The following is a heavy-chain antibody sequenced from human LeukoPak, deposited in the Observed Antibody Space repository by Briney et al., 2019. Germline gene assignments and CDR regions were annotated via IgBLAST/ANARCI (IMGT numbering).Heavy chain of an antibody. Sequence: ASVKVSCKASGGTLSGYAISWVRQAPGQGLEWMGGIIPIYGTPHSAQKFQGRVTITTDESTSIAFMDLSSLRSEDTAVYYCARGKLGYYYYHMDAWGKGTTVTVSS. J-gene: IGHJ6*03. CDR1: GGTLSGYA. V-gene: IGHV1-69*05. D-gene: IGHD3-3*02. CDR3: ARGKLGYYYYHMDA. CDR2: IIPIYGTP.